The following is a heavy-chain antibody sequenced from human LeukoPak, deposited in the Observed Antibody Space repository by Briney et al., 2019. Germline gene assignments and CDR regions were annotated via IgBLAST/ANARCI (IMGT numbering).Heavy chain of an antibody. J-gene: IGHJ4*02. CDR2: INHSGST. D-gene: IGHD4-23*01. CDR1: GGSFSGYY. CDR3: ARRTTVVTPSRL. Sequence: SETLSLTCAVYGGSFSGYYWSWIRQPPGKGPEWIGEINHSGSTNYNPSLKSRVTISVDTSKNQFSLKLSSVTAADTAVYYCARRTTVVTPSRLWGQGTLVTVSS. V-gene: IGHV4-34*01.